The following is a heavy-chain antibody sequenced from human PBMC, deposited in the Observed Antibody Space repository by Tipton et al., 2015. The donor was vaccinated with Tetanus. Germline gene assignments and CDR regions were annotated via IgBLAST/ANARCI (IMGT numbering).Heavy chain of an antibody. Sequence: TLSLTCTVSGGSISSGGYYWSWIRQHPGKGLEWIGYIYYSGSTYYNPSLKSRVTISVDTSKNQFSLKLSSVTAADTAVYYCARRGRSGYRVGYWGQGTLVTVSS. J-gene: IGHJ4*02. CDR2: IYYSGST. CDR3: ARRGRSGYRVGY. CDR1: GGSISSGGYY. V-gene: IGHV4-31*03. D-gene: IGHD3-22*01.